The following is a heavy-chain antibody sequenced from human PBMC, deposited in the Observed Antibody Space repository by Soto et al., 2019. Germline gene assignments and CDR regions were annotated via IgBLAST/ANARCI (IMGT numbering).Heavy chain of an antibody. CDR2: IDGSGGDT. Sequence: EVRLLESGGGLVQPGGSLRLSCAASGFTFSSYAMGWVRQAPGKGLEWVSGIDGSGGDTSFADSVKGRFTISRDNSENTLYLHMNSLRAEDKARYFTAKVIVAAAYVEKSPFGFLGQGTLGTVSS. CDR3: AKVIVAAAYVEKSPFGF. J-gene: IGHJ4*02. CDR1: GFTFSSYA. V-gene: IGHV3-23*01. D-gene: IGHD2-15*01.